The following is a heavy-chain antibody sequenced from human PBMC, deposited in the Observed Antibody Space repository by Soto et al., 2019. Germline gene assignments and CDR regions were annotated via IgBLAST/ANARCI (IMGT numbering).Heavy chain of an antibody. D-gene: IGHD2-15*01. Sequence: QVQLQESGPGLVKPSQTLSLTCTVSGGSISSGDYYWSWIRQPPGKGLEWIGYIYYSGSTYYNPSLQSRVTISVDTSKNQFSLKLSSVTAADTAVYYCARDGGGSGNWFDPWGQGTLVTVSS. CDR2: IYYSGST. V-gene: IGHV4-30-4*01. CDR1: GGSISSGDYY. CDR3: ARDGGGSGNWFDP. J-gene: IGHJ5*02.